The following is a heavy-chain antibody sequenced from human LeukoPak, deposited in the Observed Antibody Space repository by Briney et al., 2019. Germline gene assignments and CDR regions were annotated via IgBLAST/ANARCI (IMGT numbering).Heavy chain of an antibody. CDR3: AREDMVRGVMSDY. J-gene: IGHJ4*02. CDR1: GGTFSSYA. Sequence: SVKVSCKASGGTFSSYAISWVRQAPGQGLEWMGGIIPIFGTANYAQKFQGRVTITADKSTSTAYMELSSLRFEDTAVYYCAREDMVRGVMSDYWGQGTLVTVSS. V-gene: IGHV1-69*06. CDR2: IIPIFGTA. D-gene: IGHD3-10*01.